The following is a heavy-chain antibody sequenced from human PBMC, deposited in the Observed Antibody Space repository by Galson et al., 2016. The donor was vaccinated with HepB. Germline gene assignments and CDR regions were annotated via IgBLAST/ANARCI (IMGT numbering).Heavy chain of an antibody. CDR3: ATPESPAYAFEM. V-gene: IGHV3-33*01. Sequence: SLRLSCAASGFTFSNYGMHWVRQAPGKGLEWVAVIWYDGSKDFYGDSVKGRFTISRDDSKNTLYLQMNSLRAEDTAVYYCATPESPAYAFEMWGQGTMVTVPS. CDR2: IWYDGSKD. J-gene: IGHJ3*02. CDR1: GFTFSNYG.